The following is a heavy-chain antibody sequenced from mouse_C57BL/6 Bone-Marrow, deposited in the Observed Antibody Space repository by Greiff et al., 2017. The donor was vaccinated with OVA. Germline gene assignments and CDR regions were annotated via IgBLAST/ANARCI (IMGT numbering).Heavy chain of an antibody. V-gene: IGHV1-69*01. CDR1: GYTFTSYW. J-gene: IGHJ1*03. Sequence: QVQLKQPGAELVMPGASVKLSCKASGYTFTSYWMHWVKQRPGQGLEWIGEIDPSDSYTNYNQKFKGKSTLTVDKSSSTAYMQLSSLTSEDSAVYYCARSNGYYFYWYFDVWGTGTTVTVSS. CDR3: ARSNGYYFYWYFDV. D-gene: IGHD2-3*01. CDR2: IDPSDSYT.